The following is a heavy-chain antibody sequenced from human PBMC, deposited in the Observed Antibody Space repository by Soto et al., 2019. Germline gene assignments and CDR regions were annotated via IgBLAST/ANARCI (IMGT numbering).Heavy chain of an antibody. J-gene: IGHJ6*02. CDR1: GFTFSSYG. CDR3: VRDSTPCSSTSCLYYYALDV. CDR2: IWYDGSNQ. D-gene: IGHD2-2*01. Sequence: GGSLRLSCAASGFTFSSYGMHWVRQAPGKGLEWVAVIWYDGSNQYYGDSVKGRFTISRDNSKNRLYLRMNSLRADDTAVYYCVRDSTPCSSTSCLYYYALDVWGQGTTVTVSS. V-gene: IGHV3-33*01.